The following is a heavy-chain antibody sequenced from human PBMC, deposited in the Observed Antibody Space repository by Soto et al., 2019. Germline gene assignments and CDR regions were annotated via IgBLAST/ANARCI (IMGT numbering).Heavy chain of an antibody. CDR1: GASISSTTSHNW. Sequence: QVHLQESGPGLVRPSGTLSLTCAVSGASISSTTSHNWWSWVRQPPGKGLEWIGEIYHSGSTNYNPSLKSRVTMSVYKSTNQFSLKLTSVTAADTAVYYCARMVGATLVDFWGQGTLVTVSS. D-gene: IGHD1-26*01. CDR3: ARMVGATLVDF. V-gene: IGHV4-4*02. J-gene: IGHJ4*02. CDR2: IYHSGST.